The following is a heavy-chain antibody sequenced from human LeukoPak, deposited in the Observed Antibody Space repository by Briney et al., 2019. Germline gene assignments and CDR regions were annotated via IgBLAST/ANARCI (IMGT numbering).Heavy chain of an antibody. V-gene: IGHV3-23*01. CDR3: AKSKASAATIFDY. J-gene: IGHJ4*02. CDR1: GFTFSTYA. Sequence: GGSLRLSCAASGFTFSTYAMGWVRQAPGKGLEWVSVISDSGGSTYYADSVKGRFTISRDNSKNTLYLQMNSLRAEDTAVYYCAKSKASAATIFDYWGQGTLVTVSS. CDR2: ISDSGGST. D-gene: IGHD2-15*01.